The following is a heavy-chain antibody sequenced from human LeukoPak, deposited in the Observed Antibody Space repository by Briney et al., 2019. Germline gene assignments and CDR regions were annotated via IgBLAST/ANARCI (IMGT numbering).Heavy chain of an antibody. CDR3: AKDPRWLHLGANFDY. Sequence: GGSLRLSCAASGFTFSSYAMSWVRQAPGKGLEWVSAISGSGGSTYYADSVKGRFTISRDNSKNTLYLQMNSLRAEDTAVYYCAKDPRWLHLGANFDYWGQGTLVTVSS. J-gene: IGHJ4*02. CDR1: GFTFSSYA. CDR2: ISGSGGST. D-gene: IGHD5-24*01. V-gene: IGHV3-23*01.